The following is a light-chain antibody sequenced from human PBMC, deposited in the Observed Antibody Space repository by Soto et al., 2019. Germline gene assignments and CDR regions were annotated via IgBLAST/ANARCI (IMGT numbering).Light chain of an antibody. CDR2: EEC. CDR3: QQYNDYSRT. CDR1: QSISSW. V-gene: IGKV1-5*03. J-gene: IGKJ1*01. Sequence: DIQMTQSPSTLSASVRDRVAITCRAIQSISSWVAWYLQKPGEAPKLLIYEECNTEGGAQRGVSASGSGTEFTLTISSLQPDDFATYYCQQYNDYSRTFGQGAKVDLK.